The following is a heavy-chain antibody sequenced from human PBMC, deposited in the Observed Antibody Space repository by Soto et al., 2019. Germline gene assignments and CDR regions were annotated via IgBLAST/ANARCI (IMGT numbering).Heavy chain of an antibody. V-gene: IGHV3-48*01. CDR1: GFILSDCA. D-gene: IGHD7-27*01. Sequence: EVQLVESGGGLVQPGGSLRLSCATSGFILSDCAMNWVRQAPGKGLEWVSYISSSSSVIDYADSVKGRFTVSRDNAKKSLYLQMNSLRAENTAVYYCARDLSWGSNWYYYMDVWGKGTAVTV. J-gene: IGHJ6*03. CDR2: ISSSSSVI. CDR3: ARDLSWGSNWYYYMDV.